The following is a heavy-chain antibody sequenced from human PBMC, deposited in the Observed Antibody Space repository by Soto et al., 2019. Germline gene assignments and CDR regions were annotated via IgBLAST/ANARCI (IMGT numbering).Heavy chain of an antibody. J-gene: IGHJ6*03. CDR1: NGSISSRSSY. V-gene: IGHV4-39*07. CDR2: IYYSGST. CDR3: ARDCADYYGYYYYCMDV. Sequence: SETLSLTCIVSNGSISSRSSYWGWIRQTPGKGLEWIGYIYYSGSTYYKPSLKSRVTISVDTSKNQFSLKLSSVTAADTAVYYCARDCADYYGYYYYCMDVWGKGTTVTVSS. D-gene: IGHD3-10*01.